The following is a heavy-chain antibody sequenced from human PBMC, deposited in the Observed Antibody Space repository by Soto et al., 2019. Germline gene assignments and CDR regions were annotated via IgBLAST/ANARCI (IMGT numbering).Heavy chain of an antibody. Sequence: GGSLRLSCAASGFTFSDYYMSWIRQAPGKGLEWVSYISSSGSTIYYADSVKGRFTISRDNAKNSLYLQMNSLRAEDTAVYYCAREVVGLRYFDWLDPGGGWFDPWGQGTLVTVSS. CDR3: AREVVGLRYFDWLDPGGGWFDP. CDR2: ISSSGSTI. J-gene: IGHJ5*02. V-gene: IGHV3-11*01. CDR1: GFTFSDYY. D-gene: IGHD3-9*01.